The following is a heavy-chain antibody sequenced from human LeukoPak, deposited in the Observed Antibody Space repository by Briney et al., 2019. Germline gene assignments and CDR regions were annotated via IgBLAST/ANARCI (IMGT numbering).Heavy chain of an antibody. J-gene: IGHJ4*02. CDR2: ISSSSSYI. Sequence: GGSLRLSCAASGFTFSSYSMNWVRQAPGKGLEWVSSISSSSSYIYYADSVKGRFTITRDNARNSLFLQMNSLRAEDTAVYYCAREDGYCSGGNCYSYFDSWGQGTLVTVSS. CDR3: AREDGYCSGGNCYSYFDS. CDR1: GFTFSSYS. D-gene: IGHD2-15*01. V-gene: IGHV3-21*01.